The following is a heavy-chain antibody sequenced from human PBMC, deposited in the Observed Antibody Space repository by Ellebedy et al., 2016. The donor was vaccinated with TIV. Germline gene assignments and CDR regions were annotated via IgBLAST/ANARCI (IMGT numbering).Heavy chain of an antibody. CDR1: GYTFTSYY. Sequence: ASVKVSCKASGYTFTSYYMHWVRQAPGQGLEWMGWINPNSGGTNYAQKSQGRITMTRDTSISTAYMELSRLRSEDTAVYYCERISRAAAYYYYGMDVWGQGTTVTVSS. CDR2: INPNSGGT. D-gene: IGHD6-13*01. J-gene: IGHJ6*02. V-gene: IGHV1-2*02. CDR3: ERISRAAAYYYYGMDV.